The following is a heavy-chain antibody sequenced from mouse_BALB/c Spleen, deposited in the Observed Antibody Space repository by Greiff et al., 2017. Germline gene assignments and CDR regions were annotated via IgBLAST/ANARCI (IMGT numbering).Heavy chain of an antibody. V-gene: IGHV1-4*02. Sequence: QVQLQQSAAELARPGASVKMSCKASGYTFTSYTMHWVKQRPGQGLEWIGYINPSSGYTEYNQKFKDKTTLTADKSSSTAYMQLSSLTSEDSAVYYCARGYRYDVGYAMDYWGQGTSVTVSS. J-gene: IGHJ4*01. D-gene: IGHD2-14*01. CDR1: GYTFTSYT. CDR2: INPSSGYT. CDR3: ARGYRYDVGYAMDY.